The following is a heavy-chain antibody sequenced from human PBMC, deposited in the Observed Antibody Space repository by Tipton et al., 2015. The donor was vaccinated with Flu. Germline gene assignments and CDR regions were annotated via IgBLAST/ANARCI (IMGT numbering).Heavy chain of an antibody. D-gene: IGHD3-10*01. CDR2: IYTSGSA. Sequence: LRLSCTVSGGSMSSYYWSWIRQPAGKGLEWIGRIYTSGSAIHNPSLKSRVTMSVDTSKNQFTLKLSSVTAADTAVYYCARASGSVTYVICDYWGQGTLVTVSP. CDR1: GGSMSSYY. CDR3: ARASGSVTYVICDY. J-gene: IGHJ4*02. V-gene: IGHV4-4*07.